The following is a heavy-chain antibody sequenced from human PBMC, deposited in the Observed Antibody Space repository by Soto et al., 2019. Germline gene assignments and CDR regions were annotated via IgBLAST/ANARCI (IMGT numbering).Heavy chain of an antibody. V-gene: IGHV4-31*11. CDR3: ARGVTRGYSYDPPFGFDY. J-gene: IGHJ4*02. CDR2: IYYSGST. D-gene: IGHD5-18*01. Sequence: PSETLSLTCAVSGGSISSGGYYWSWIRQHPGKGLEWIGYIYYSGSTYYNPSLKSRVTISVDTSKNQFSLKLSSVTAADTAVYYCARGVTRGYSYDPPFGFDYWGQGTLVTVSS. CDR1: GGSISSGGYY.